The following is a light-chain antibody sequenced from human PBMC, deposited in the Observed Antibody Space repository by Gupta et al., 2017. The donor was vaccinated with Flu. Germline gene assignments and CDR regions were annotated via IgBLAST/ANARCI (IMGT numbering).Light chain of an antibody. V-gene: IGKV3-20*01. J-gene: IGKJ1*01. CDR2: DAS. CDR1: QSVTSNS. Sequence: ERATLSGRASQSVTSNSLAWYQLKPGQAPRLLIYDASIRATAIPDRFSGSGSGTDFTLTISRLEPEDFAVYYCQQYHNSLRTFGQGTKVEVK. CDR3: QQYHNSLRT.